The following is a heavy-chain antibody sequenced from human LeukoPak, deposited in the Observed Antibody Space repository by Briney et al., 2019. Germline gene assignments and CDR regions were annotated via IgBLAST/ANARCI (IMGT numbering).Heavy chain of an antibody. D-gene: IGHD6-6*01. Sequence: ASVKVSCKASGYTFTGYYMHWVRQAPGQGLEWMGWINTNTGNPTYAQGFTGRFVFSLDTSVSTAYLQISSLKAEDTAVYYCARDRVRTIAARSNWFDPWGQGTLVTVSS. CDR2: INTNTGNP. CDR1: GYTFTGYY. J-gene: IGHJ5*02. V-gene: IGHV7-4-1*02. CDR3: ARDRVRTIAARSNWFDP.